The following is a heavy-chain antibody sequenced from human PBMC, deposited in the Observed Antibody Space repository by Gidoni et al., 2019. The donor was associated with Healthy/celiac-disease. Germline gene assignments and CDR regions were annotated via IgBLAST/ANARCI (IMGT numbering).Heavy chain of an antibody. V-gene: IGHV4-39*01. J-gene: IGHJ3*02. CDR3: ARLLGYCSSTICYSAFDI. CDR2: IYYRGST. D-gene: IGHD2-2*02. CDR1: GASISSSSYH. Sequence: QLQLQESGPGLVQPSETLSLTCPVSGASISSSSYHWGWIRQPPGKGLEGIGSIYYRGSTYYNPSLKSRVTISVDTSKNQFSLKLSSVTAADTAVYYCARLLGYCSSTICYSAFDIWGQGTMVTVSS.